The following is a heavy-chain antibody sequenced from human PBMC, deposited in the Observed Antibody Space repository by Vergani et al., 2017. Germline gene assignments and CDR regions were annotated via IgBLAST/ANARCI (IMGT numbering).Heavy chain of an antibody. CDR3: AKHFRGWGIDY. Sequence: QVQLVESGGGVVQRGGSLRLSCATSGFTLSNSDMQWIRQGPGKGLDFVAFIQFDGSNQYYADSVKGRFTLSRDFSKNTLYLQMNSLRTDDTATYYCAKHFRGWGIDYWGQGTQVIVSS. CDR2: IQFDGSNQ. J-gene: IGHJ4*02. V-gene: IGHV3-30*02. D-gene: IGHD3-16*01. CDR1: GFTLSNSD.